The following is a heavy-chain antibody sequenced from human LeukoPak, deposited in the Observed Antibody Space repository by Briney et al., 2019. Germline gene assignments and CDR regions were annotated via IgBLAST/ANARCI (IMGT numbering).Heavy chain of an antibody. Sequence: GGSLRLSGAASGFTFSDYYMSWIRQAPGKGLEWVAVISYDGSNKYYADSVKGRFTISRDNSKNTLYLQMNSLRAEDTAVYYCAKAATGYDSSGYYSPQSDWGQGTLVTVSS. V-gene: IGHV3-30*18. CDR1: GFTFSDYY. D-gene: IGHD3-22*01. CDR3: AKAATGYDSSGYYSPQSD. CDR2: ISYDGSNK. J-gene: IGHJ4*02.